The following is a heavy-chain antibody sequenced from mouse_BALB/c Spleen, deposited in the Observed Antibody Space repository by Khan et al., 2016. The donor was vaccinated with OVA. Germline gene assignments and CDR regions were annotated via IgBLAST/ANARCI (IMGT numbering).Heavy chain of an antibody. CDR2: ISYSGRT. V-gene: IGHV3-2*02. J-gene: IGHJ2*01. D-gene: IGHD1-1*01. CDR3: ARSVTSTTVVATDFDY. Sequence: EVQLQESGPGLVKPSQSLSLTCTVTGYSITSDYAWNWIRQFPGNKLEWMGYISYSGRTSSNPSLKSRISITRDTSRYQFFLQLNAVTTEDTATYYCARSVTSTTVVATDFDYWGQGTTLTVSS. CDR1: GYSITSDYA.